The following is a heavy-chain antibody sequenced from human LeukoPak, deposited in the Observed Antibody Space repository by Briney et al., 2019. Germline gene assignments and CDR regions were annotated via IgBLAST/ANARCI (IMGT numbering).Heavy chain of an antibody. V-gene: IGHV6-1*01. J-gene: IGHJ4*02. CDR1: GDSVSSNSAA. CDR2: TYYRSKWYN. D-gene: IGHD1-14*01. CDR3: ARVPGKASSPFDY. Sequence: SQTLSLTCAISGDSVSSNSAAWHWIRQSPSRGLEWLGRTYYRSKWYNDYAGSVKSRITINPDTSHNQFTLQLTSVTPEDTAAYYCARVPGKASSPFDYWGQGTLVTVSS.